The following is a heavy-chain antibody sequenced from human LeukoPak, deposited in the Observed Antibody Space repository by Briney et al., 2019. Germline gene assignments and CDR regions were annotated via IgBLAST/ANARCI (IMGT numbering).Heavy chain of an antibody. CDR3: ARDEGVVVPAANNWFDP. J-gene: IGHJ5*02. CDR1: GYTFTGYY. V-gene: IGHV1-2*02. CDR2: INPNSGGT. D-gene: IGHD2-2*01. Sequence: ASVKVSCKASGYTFTGYYMHWVRQAPGQGLEWMGWINPNSGGTNYAQKFQGGVTMTRDTSISTAYMELSRLRSDDTAVYYCARDEGVVVPAANNWFDPWGQGTLVTVSS.